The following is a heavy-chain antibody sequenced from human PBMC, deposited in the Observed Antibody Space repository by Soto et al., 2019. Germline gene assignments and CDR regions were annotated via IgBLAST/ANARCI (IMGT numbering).Heavy chain of an antibody. V-gene: IGHV4-38-2*01. CDR2: ISYSAKT. D-gene: IGHD3-16*01. Sequence: SETLSLTCGVSGYSITSGFYWGWVRQSPGKGLEWIGTISYSAKTFHNPSLASRFSMAVDSSKNQFSLGLTSVTAADTALYYCTRGAGAPWVRFDSWGRGILVTVSS. CDR1: GYSITSGFY. J-gene: IGHJ4*02. CDR3: TRGAGAPWVRFDS.